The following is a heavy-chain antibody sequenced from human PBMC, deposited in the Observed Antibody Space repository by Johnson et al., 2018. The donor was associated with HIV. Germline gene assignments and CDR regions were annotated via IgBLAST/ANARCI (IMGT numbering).Heavy chain of an antibody. CDR3: ARDYYYDSRARLGAFDI. CDR1: GFTFSDYY. Sequence: QVQLVESGGGLVQPGGSLRLSCAASGFTFSDYYMSWIRQAPGKGLEWVSYISSSGSTIYYADSVKGRFTISRDNAKNSLYLQMNSLRAEDTAVYYCARDYYYDSRARLGAFDIWGQGTMVTVSS. CDR2: ISSSGSTI. D-gene: IGHD3-22*01. J-gene: IGHJ3*02. V-gene: IGHV3-11*04.